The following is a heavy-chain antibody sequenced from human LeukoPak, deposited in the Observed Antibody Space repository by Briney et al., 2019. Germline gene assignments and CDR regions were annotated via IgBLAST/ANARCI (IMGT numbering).Heavy chain of an antibody. V-gene: IGHV3-15*01. Sequence: GGSLRLSCAASGFTFSNAWMSWVRQAPGKGLEWVGRIKSKTDGGTTDCAAPVKGRFTISRDDSENTLHLQMNSLKIEDTAVYYCRLEWFGESPPRDFWGQGTLVTVSS. CDR1: GFTFSNAW. J-gene: IGHJ4*02. CDR2: IKSKTDGGTT. D-gene: IGHD3-10*01. CDR3: RLEWFGESPPRDF.